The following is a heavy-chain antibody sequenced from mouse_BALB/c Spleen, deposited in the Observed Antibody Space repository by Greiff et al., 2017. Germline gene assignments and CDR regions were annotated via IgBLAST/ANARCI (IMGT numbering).Heavy chain of an antibody. Sequence: VQLQQSGAELVKPGASVKLSCKTSGYTFTSYWIQWVKQRPGQGLGWIGEIFPGTGPTYYNEKFKGKATLTIDTSSSTADMQLSSLTSEDSAVYFCARKGEVRRGYAMDYWGQGTSVTVSS. V-gene: IGHV1S132*01. J-gene: IGHJ4*01. CDR2: IFPGTGPT. D-gene: IGHD2-14*01. CDR3: ARKGEVRRGYAMDY. CDR1: GYTFTSYW.